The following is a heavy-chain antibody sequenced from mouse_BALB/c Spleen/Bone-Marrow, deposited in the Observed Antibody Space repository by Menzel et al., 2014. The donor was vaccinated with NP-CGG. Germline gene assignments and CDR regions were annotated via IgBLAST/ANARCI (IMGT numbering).Heavy chain of an antibody. CDR3: ARLGYYGALAY. CDR2: INPDSSTI. D-gene: IGHD1-1*01. V-gene: IGHV4-1*02. CDR1: GFDFSRYW. J-gene: IGHJ4*01. Sequence: VQLQQSGGGLVQPGGSLKLSCAASGFDFSRYWMSWVRQAPGKGLEWIGEINPDSSTINYTPSLKDKFIISRDNAKNTLYLQMGKVRSEDTALYYCARLGYYGALAYWGQGTSVTVSS.